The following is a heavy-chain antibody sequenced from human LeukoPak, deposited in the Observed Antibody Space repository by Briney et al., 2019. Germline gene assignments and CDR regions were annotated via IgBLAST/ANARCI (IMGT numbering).Heavy chain of an antibody. Sequence: ASVTVSCKASGYTFSSYYMHWVRQAPGQGLEWMGIINPSGGSTSYAQKFQGRVTMTRDTSISTAYMELSRLRSDDTAVYYCARENGGPFDYWGQGTLVTVSS. J-gene: IGHJ4*02. CDR3: ARENGGPFDY. D-gene: IGHD4-23*01. V-gene: IGHV1-46*01. CDR1: GYTFSSYY. CDR2: INPSGGST.